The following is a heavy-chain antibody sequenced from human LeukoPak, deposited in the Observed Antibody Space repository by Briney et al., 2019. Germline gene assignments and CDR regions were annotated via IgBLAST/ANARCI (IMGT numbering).Heavy chain of an antibody. CDR1: GFTFSSYS. CDR3: ARDVSGSYESVFDY. J-gene: IGHJ4*02. CDR2: ISSSSSYI. V-gene: IGHV3-21*01. Sequence: GGSLRLSCAASGFTFSSYSMNWVRQAPGKGLEWVPSISSSSSYIYYADSVKGRFTISRDNAKNSLYLQMNSLRAEDTAVYYCARDVSGSYESVFDYWGQGTLVTVSS. D-gene: IGHD1-26*01.